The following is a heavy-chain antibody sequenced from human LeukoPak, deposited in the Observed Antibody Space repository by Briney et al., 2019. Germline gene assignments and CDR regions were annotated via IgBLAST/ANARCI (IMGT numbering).Heavy chain of an antibody. CDR3: ARVATYSSGWVFDY. CDR2: ISSSSSYI. Sequence: GGSLRLSCAASGFTFSSYSMNWVRQAPGKGLEWVSSISSSSSYIYYADSVKSQFTISRDNAKNSLYLQMNSLRAEDTAVYYCARVATYSSGWVFDYWGQGTLVTVSS. CDR1: GFTFSSYS. D-gene: IGHD6-19*01. J-gene: IGHJ4*02. V-gene: IGHV3-21*01.